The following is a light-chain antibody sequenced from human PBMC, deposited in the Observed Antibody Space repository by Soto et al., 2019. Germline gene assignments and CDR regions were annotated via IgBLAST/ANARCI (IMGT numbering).Light chain of an antibody. J-gene: IGKJ5*01. V-gene: IGKV2D-29*01. CDR1: HSLLHSDGKTY. CDR3: MQTIQLPIT. CDR2: EAS. Sequence: DIVLTQTPLSLSATPGQPASISCTSSHSLLHSDGKTYLHWYVQRAGQPPQLLIYEASKRLFGAPGGFSGSGSGTVFTLEISRVEAEDVGLYYCMQTIQLPITFGQGTRLDIK.